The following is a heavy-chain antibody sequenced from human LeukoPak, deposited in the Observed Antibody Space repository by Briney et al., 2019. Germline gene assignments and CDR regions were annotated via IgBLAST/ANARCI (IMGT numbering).Heavy chain of an antibody. Sequence: GGSLRLSCAASGFTFSSYSMNWVRQAPGKGLEWVSSISSSSSYIYYADSVKGRFTISRDNAKNSLYLQMNSLRAEDTAVYYCARALGGDLWQVHAFDIWGQGTMVTVSS. V-gene: IGHV3-21*01. J-gene: IGHJ3*02. CDR1: GFTFSSYS. CDR3: ARALGGDLWQVHAFDI. CDR2: ISSSSSYI. D-gene: IGHD6-19*01.